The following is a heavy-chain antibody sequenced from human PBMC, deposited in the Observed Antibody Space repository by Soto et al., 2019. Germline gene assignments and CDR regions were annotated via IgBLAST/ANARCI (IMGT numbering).Heavy chain of an antibody. Sequence: GGSLRLSSAASGFTFSNAWMSWVRQAPGEGREWVGRIKSKTDGGTTDYAAPVKGRFTISRDDSKNTLYLQMNSLKTEDTAVYYCTTSIVVVRDYYYYYGMDVWGQGTTVTVSS. V-gene: IGHV3-15*01. CDR1: GFTFSNAW. D-gene: IGHD2-2*01. CDR2: IKSKTDGGTT. CDR3: TTSIVVVRDYYYYYGMDV. J-gene: IGHJ6*02.